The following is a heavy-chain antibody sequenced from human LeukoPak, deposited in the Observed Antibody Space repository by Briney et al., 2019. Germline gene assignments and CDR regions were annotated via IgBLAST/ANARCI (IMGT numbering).Heavy chain of an antibody. Sequence: PSETLSLTCTVSGGSISSSSYYWGWIRQPPGKGLEWIGSIYYSGSTYYNPSLKSRVTISVDTSKNQFSLKLSSVTPADTAVYYCARRRLADYWGQGTLVTVSS. D-gene: IGHD6-19*01. CDR2: IYYSGST. V-gene: IGHV4-39*01. CDR1: GGSISSSSYY. J-gene: IGHJ4*02. CDR3: ARRRLADY.